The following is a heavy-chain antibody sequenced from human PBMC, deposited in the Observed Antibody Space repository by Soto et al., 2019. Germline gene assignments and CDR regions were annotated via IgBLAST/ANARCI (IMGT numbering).Heavy chain of an antibody. V-gene: IGHV1-46*01. J-gene: IGHJ4*02. Sequence: ASVKVSCKASTYTFTTYSFHWVRQAPGQGLEWMGIINPSGGSTRYAQKFQGRVTMTSDTSTGTVYMELRSLRSEDTAMYYCARSRGVPHNFDNWGQGTLVTAPQ. CDR2: INPSGGST. CDR1: TYTFTTYS. D-gene: IGHD3-10*01. CDR3: ARSRGVPHNFDN.